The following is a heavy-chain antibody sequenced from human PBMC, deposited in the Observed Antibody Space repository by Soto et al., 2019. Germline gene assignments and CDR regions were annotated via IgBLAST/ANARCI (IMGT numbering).Heavy chain of an antibody. D-gene: IGHD6-19*01. CDR3: VKAGSSAWPYFGDMDV. CDR1: GFTFSSYG. Sequence: QVQLVESGGGVVQPGRSLRLSCAASGFTFSSYGMHWVRQAPGKGLEWVAVILYDGSKKYYADSVKGRFTISRDNSKNTLYLQMCSRRGEDTALYYFVKAGSSAWPYFGDMDVWCRGTTVTVSS. CDR2: ILYDGSKK. V-gene: IGHV3-30*18. J-gene: IGHJ6*02.